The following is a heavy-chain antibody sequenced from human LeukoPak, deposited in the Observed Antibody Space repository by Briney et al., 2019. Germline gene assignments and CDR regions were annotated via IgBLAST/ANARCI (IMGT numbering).Heavy chain of an antibody. J-gene: IGHJ5*02. D-gene: IGHD6-19*01. CDR3: AADQWLTTPPDS. Sequence: GGSLRLSCAASGFTFSRYSMHWVRHAPGKGLERVSRINTDSTDTTYADSVKGRFTISRDNAANTMFLQMNSLRDEDTAVYYCAADQWLTTPPDSWGQGTPVTVSS. CDR1: GFTFSRYS. V-gene: IGHV3-74*01. CDR2: INTDSTDT.